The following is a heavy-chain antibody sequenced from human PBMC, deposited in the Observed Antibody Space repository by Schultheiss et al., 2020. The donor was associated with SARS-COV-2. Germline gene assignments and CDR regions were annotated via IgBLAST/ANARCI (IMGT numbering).Heavy chain of an antibody. Sequence: GGSLRLSCAASGFTFSSYWMSWVRQAPGKGLEWVANIKQDGSEKYYVDSVKGRFTISRDNAMNSLYLQMNSLRAEDTAIYYCARSPKGLDTITNFDYWGPGTLVTVSS. CDR3: ARSPKGLDTITNFDY. V-gene: IGHV3-7*01. CDR1: GFTFSSYW. D-gene: IGHD5-24*01. CDR2: IKQDGSEK. J-gene: IGHJ4*02.